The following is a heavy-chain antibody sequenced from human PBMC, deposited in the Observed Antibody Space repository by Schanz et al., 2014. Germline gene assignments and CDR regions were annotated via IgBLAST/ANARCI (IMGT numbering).Heavy chain of an antibody. CDR2: INPSGGST. J-gene: IGHJ6*02. CDR3: ARAKRFGDMDV. V-gene: IGHV1-46*01. CDR1: GYTFTSDS. Sequence: QVQLLQSGAEVKKPGASMKVSCKASGYTFTSDSMHWVRQAPGQGLEWMGMINPSGGSTTYAQKLQGRVTITRDTSASTAYMELTSLRSEDTAVYFCARAKRFGDMDVWGQGTTVTVSS. D-gene: IGHD3-10*01.